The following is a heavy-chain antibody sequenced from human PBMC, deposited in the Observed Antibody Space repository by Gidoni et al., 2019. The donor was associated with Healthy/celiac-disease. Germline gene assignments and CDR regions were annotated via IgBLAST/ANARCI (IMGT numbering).Heavy chain of an antibody. CDR1: GFTFTRYR. CDR2: RKQDGSEK. V-gene: IGHV3-7*01. D-gene: IGHD2-15*01. Sequence: EVQLVESGGGLVQPGGSLSLSCAASGFTFTRYRMSWVRQAPGKGLEWVANRKQDGSEKYYVDSVKGRFTISRDNAKNSLSLQMNSLRAEDTAVYYWRGTRWYCSGGSCSNFDSWGQGTLVTVSS. CDR3: RGTRWYCSGGSCSNFDS. J-gene: IGHJ4*02.